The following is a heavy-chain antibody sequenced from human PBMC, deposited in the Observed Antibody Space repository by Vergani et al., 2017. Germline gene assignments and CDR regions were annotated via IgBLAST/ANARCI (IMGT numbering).Heavy chain of an antibody. CDR1: GFTFSDFS. CDR2: IGSSGPYI. Sequence: VQLVESGGGLVKPGGSLRLSCAASGFTFSDFSMSWVRQAPGKGLEWVAFIGSSGPYITYADSVKGGLIMSSVNTNSSLFLQLRSIRAEDAAVYYCAGECTCGGCQDKYGMDVWGQGATVTVSS. J-gene: IGHJ6*02. CDR3: AGECTCGGCQDKYGMDV. D-gene: IGHD2-8*02. V-gene: IGHV3-21*06.